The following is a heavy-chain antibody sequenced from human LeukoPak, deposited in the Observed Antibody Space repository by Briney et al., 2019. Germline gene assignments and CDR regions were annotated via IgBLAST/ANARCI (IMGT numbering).Heavy chain of an antibody. J-gene: IGHJ6*03. CDR1: GYTFTNYY. V-gene: IGHV1-2*02. CDR2: INPNSGGT. CDR3: ARASAVVAASFSGYYYYMDV. Sequence: EASVKVSCKASGYTFTNYYIHWVRQAPGQGLEWMGWINPNSGGTNYAQKFQGRVTMTRDTSISTAYMELSRLRSDDTAVYYCARASAVVAASFSGYYYYMDVWGKGTTVTVSS. D-gene: IGHD2-15*01.